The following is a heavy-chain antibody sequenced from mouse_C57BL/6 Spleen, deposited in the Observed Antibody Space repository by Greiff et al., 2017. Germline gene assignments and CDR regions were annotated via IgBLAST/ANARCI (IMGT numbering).Heavy chain of an antibody. CDR2: IYPGSGSN. CDR1: GYTFTSYW. CDR3: AREGIDYSFMDY. Sequence: QVQLQQPGAELVKPGASVKMSCKASGYTFTSYWITWVKQRPGQGLEWIGDIYPGSGSNNYNEKFKSKATLTVDTSSSTAYMQLSSLTSEDSAVYYCAREGIDYSFMDYWGQGTSVTVSS. V-gene: IGHV1-55*01. J-gene: IGHJ4*01. D-gene: IGHD2-4*01.